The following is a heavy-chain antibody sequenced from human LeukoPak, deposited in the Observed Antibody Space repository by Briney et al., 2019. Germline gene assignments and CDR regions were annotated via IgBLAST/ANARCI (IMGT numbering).Heavy chain of an antibody. CDR2: IDTEDGET. CDR3: TTDRIERSFDV. Sequence: ATVKISCRASGYTFTDYNIHWVQFAPGKGPEWMGRIDTEDGETIYAEKFQGRVTITADTSTDTAYMESTSLRSEDTAVYFCTTDRIERSFDVWGKRSAVTVSS. V-gene: IGHV1-69-2*01. D-gene: IGHD3-16*02. CDR1: GYTFTDYN. J-gene: IGHJ6*04.